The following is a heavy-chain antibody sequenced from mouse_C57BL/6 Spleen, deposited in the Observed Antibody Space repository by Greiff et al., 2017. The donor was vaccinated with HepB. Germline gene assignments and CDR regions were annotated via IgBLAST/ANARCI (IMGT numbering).Heavy chain of an antibody. Sequence: VQLQQSGAELVRPGTSVKLSCKASGYTFTSYWMHWVKQRPGQGLEWIGVIDPSDSYTNYNQKFKGKATLTVDTSSSTAYMQLSSLTSEDSAVYYCARGYGSSSYYFDYWGQGTTLTVSS. CDR3: ARGYGSSSYYFDY. CDR1: GYTFTSYW. CDR2: IDPSDSYT. D-gene: IGHD1-1*01. J-gene: IGHJ2*01. V-gene: IGHV1-59*01.